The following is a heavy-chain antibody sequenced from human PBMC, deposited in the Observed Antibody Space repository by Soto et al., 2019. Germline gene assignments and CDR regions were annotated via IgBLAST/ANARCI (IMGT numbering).Heavy chain of an antibody. CDR1: GYSFTSHW. CDR3: ENRRGWHQWLET. D-gene: IGHD3-22*01. J-gene: IGHJ4*02. V-gene: IGHV5-51*01. CDR2: IYPGDSDT. Sequence: PGESLKIACKGSGYSFTSHWIVCVLQMPGKGLEWMGIIYPGDSDTRYSPSFQGQVTISADKSISTAYLQWSSLKASDTAMYYCENRRGWHQWLETWGQGTLVNVYS.